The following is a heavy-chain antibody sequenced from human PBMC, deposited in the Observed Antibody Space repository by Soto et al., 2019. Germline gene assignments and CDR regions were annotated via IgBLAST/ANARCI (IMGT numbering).Heavy chain of an antibody. D-gene: IGHD5-18*01. CDR1: GFTFSSYE. CDR2: ISSSGSTI. V-gene: IGHV3-48*03. J-gene: IGHJ4*02. Sequence: EVQLVESGGGLVQPGGSLRLSCAASGFTFSSYEMNWVRQAPGKGLEWVSYISSSGSTIYYADSVKGRFTISRDNAKNSLYLQMNSLRAEDTAVYYCAGTGGYSYGYVYWGQGTLVTVSS. CDR3: AGTGGYSYGYVY.